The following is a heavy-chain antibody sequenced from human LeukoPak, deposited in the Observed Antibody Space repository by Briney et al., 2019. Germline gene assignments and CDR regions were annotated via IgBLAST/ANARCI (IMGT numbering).Heavy chain of an antibody. Sequence: SETLSLTCTVSGGSISSYYWSWIRQPPGKGLEWIGEINHSGSTNYNPSLKSRVTISVDTSKNQFSLKLSSVTAADTAVYYCARPAKYYYGSGSYYTNWFDPWGQGTLVTVSS. CDR2: INHSGST. D-gene: IGHD3-10*01. CDR3: ARPAKYYYGSGSYYTNWFDP. V-gene: IGHV4-34*01. CDR1: GGSISSYY. J-gene: IGHJ5*02.